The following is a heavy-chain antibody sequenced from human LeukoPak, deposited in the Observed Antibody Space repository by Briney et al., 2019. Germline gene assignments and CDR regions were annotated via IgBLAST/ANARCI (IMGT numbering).Heavy chain of an antibody. CDR2: INHSGST. Sequence: SETLSLTCAVYSGSFSGYYWSWIRQPPGKGLEWIGEINHSGSTNYNPSLKSRVTISVDRSKNQFSLKLSSVTAADTAVYYCARGLGYCTGGSCYRYWYFDLWGRGTLVTVSS. V-gene: IGHV4-34*01. J-gene: IGHJ2*01. CDR1: SGSFSGYY. CDR3: ARGLGYCTGGSCYRYWYFDL. D-gene: IGHD2-15*01.